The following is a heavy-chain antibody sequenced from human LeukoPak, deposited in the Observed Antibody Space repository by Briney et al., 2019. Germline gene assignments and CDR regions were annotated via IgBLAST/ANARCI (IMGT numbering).Heavy chain of an antibody. Sequence: GGSLRLSCAASGFTFSDYYMSWIRQAPGKGLEWVSYISSSGSTIYYADSVKGRFTISRDNAKNSLYLQMNSLRAEDTAVYYCARGCPSDYHDSSGSYPRNWYFDLWGRGTLVTVSS. CDR3: ARGCPSDYHDSSGSYPRNWYFDL. CDR1: GFTFSDYY. CDR2: ISSSGSTI. D-gene: IGHD3-22*01. V-gene: IGHV3-11*04. J-gene: IGHJ2*01.